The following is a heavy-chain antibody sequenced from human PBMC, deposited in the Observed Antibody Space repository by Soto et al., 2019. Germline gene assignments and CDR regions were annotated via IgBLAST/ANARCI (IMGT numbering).Heavy chain of an antibody. D-gene: IGHD6-6*01. CDR2: IYYSGST. CDR3: ARRSIAARLNWFDP. CDR1: GGSISSGGYY. J-gene: IGHJ5*02. Sequence: QVQLQESGPGLVKPSQTLSLTCTVSGGSISSGGYYWSWIRQHPGKGLEWIGYIYYSGSTYYNPSLKSRVTISVDTSKNQFSLKLSSVTAADTAVYYWARRSIAARLNWFDPWGQGTLVTVSS. V-gene: IGHV4-31*03.